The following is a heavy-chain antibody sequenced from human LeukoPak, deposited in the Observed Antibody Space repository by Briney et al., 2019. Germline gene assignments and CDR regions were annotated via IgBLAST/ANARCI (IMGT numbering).Heavy chain of an antibody. D-gene: IGHD4-17*01. CDR1: GYTFTSYG. V-gene: IGHV1-18*01. CDR3: ARITQTDYDFDY. CDR2: ISTYNGNT. Sequence: RASVKVSCKASGYTFTSYGISWVRQAPGQGLEWMGWISTYNGNTDYAQKLQGRVTMTTDTSTSAAYMELRSLRSDDTAVYYCARITQTDYDFDYWGQGTLVIVSS. J-gene: IGHJ4*02.